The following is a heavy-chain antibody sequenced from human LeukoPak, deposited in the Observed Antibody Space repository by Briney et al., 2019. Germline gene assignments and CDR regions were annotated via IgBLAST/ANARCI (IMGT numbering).Heavy chain of an antibody. V-gene: IGHV3-48*03. CDR1: GFTFSSYE. D-gene: IGHD1-26*01. CDR2: ISSSGSTI. J-gene: IGHJ3*02. Sequence: PGGSLRLSCAASGFTFSSYEMNWVRQAPGKGLEGVSYISSSGSTIYYADSVKGLFTIARDNAKNSLYLQMNSLRAEDTAVYYCAREIRDRDRVVGALLPPFDIWGQGTMVTVSS. CDR3: AREIRDRDRVVGALLPPFDI.